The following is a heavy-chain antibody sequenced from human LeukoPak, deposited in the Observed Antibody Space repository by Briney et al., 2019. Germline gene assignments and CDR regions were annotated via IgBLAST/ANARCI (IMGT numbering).Heavy chain of an antibody. CDR3: ARVSEVWFGDLLDAFDI. Sequence: ASVQVSCKASGYTFTSYGISWVRQAPGQGLEWMGWISAYNGNTNYAQKLQGRVTMTTDTSTSTAYMELRSLRSDATAVYYCARVSEVWFGDLLDAFDIWGQGTMVTVSS. V-gene: IGHV1-18*01. J-gene: IGHJ3*02. D-gene: IGHD3-10*01. CDR1: GYTFTSYG. CDR2: ISAYNGNT.